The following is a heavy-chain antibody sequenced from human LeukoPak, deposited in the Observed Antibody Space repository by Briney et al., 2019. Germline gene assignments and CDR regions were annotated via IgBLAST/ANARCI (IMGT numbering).Heavy chain of an antibody. CDR1: GYTFTSSG. CDR3: ARDRAPPYYYYGMDV. CDR2: SSAYNGNT. V-gene: IGHV1-18*04. Sequence: ASEKVSCKASGYTFTSSGISWVRHGPGQGLEWMGCSSAYNGNTNYAQKLQGRVTMTTDTSTSTAYLELRSLRSDDTAVYYCARDRAPPYYYYGMDVWGKGTTVTVSS. J-gene: IGHJ6*04.